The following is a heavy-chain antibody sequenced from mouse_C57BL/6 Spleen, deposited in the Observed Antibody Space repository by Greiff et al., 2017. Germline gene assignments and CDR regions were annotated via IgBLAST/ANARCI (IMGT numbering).Heavy chain of an antibody. J-gene: IGHJ1*03. Sequence: VQLQQSGPGLVQPSQSLSITCTVSGFSLTSYGVHWVRQSPGKGLEWLGVIWSGGSSDYNAAFISRLSISKDNSKSQVFLKMNSLQADDTAIYYCARYYDYDRYFDVWGTGTTVTVSS. CDR3: ARYYDYDRYFDV. V-gene: IGHV2-2*01. D-gene: IGHD2-4*01. CDR2: IWSGGSS. CDR1: GFSLTSYG.